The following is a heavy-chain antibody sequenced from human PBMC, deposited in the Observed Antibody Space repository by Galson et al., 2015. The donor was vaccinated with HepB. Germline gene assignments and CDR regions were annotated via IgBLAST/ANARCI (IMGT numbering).Heavy chain of an antibody. D-gene: IGHD4-11*01. CDR3: AGAPSTVTFDY. V-gene: IGHV3-30-3*01. CDR1: GFTFSSYA. CDR2: ISYDGSNK. J-gene: IGHJ4*02. Sequence: SLRLSCAASGFTFSSYAMHWVRQAPGKGLEWVAVISYDGSNKYYADSVKGRFTISRDNSKNTLYLQMNSLRAEDTAVYYCAGAPSTVTFDYWGQGTLVTVSS.